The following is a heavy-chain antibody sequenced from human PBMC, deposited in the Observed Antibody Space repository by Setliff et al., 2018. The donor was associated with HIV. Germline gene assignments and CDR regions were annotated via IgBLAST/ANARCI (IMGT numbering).Heavy chain of an antibody. CDR3: ARGQYGDELFDY. CDR1: GYTFTGYY. V-gene: IGHV1-2*02. D-gene: IGHD4-17*01. Sequence: ASVKVSCKTSGYTFTGYYVHWVRQAPGQGLEWMGWINPNNGDTNYAQKFQGRVTMTRDKSTSTAYMELRSLRSDDTAVYYCARGQYGDELFDYWGQGTLVTVSS. CDR2: INPNNGDT. J-gene: IGHJ4*02.